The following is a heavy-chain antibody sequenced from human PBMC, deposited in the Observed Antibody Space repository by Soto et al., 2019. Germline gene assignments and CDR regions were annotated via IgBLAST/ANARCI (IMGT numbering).Heavy chain of an antibody. Sequence: PGGSLRLSCAASGFTFSSYWMSWVRQAPGKGLEWVANIKQDGSEKYYVDSVKGRFTISRDNAKNSLYLQMNSLRAEDTAVYYCARDDARTTIFGVVIEPLFDYWGQGTLVTVSS. CDR3: ARDDARTTIFGVVIEPLFDY. V-gene: IGHV3-7*01. CDR1: GFTFSSYW. CDR2: IKQDGSEK. D-gene: IGHD3-3*01. J-gene: IGHJ4*02.